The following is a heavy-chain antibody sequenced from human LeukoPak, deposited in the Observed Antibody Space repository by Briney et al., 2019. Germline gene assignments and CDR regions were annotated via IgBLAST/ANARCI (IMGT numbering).Heavy chain of an antibody. D-gene: IGHD4-17*01. CDR2: IKSKTDGGTT. V-gene: IGHV3-15*01. Sequence: PGGSLRLSCAASGFTFSNAWMSWVRQAPGKGLEWVGRIKSKTDGGTTDYAAPVKGRFTISRDDSKNTLYLRMNSLKTEDTAVYYCTTLNYYGDYGGYFDYWGQGTLVTVSS. CDR1: GFTFSNAW. CDR3: TTLNYYGDYGGYFDY. J-gene: IGHJ4*02.